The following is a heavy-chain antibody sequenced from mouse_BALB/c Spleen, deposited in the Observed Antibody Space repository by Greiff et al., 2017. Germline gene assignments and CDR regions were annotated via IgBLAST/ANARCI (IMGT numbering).Heavy chain of an antibody. V-gene: IGHV1-9*01. CDR2: ILPGSGST. Sequence: QVQLQQSGAELMKPGASVKISCKATGYTFSSYWIEWVKQRPGHGLEWIGEILPGSGSTNYNEKFKGKATFTADTSSNTAYMQLSSLTSEDSAVYYCAPIYYYGSSYSYYAMDYWGQGTSVTVSS. J-gene: IGHJ4*01. D-gene: IGHD1-1*01. CDR3: APIYYYGSSYSYYAMDY. CDR1: GYTFSSYW.